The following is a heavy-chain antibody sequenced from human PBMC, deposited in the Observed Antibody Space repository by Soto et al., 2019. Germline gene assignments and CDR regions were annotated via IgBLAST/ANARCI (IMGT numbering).Heavy chain of an antibody. V-gene: IGHV3-33*01. CDR1: GFSLSNFG. D-gene: IGHD5-12*01. CDR2: LWFDGKNK. CDR3: ARNREYSGSGVFFYGMDV. Sequence: QVQLVESGGGVVQPGRSLTLSCAASGFSLSNFGMHWVRQAPGKGLEWVAVLWFDGKNKYYTDSLKGRFTISRDNSKNTLYLQMSSLRAEDTAIYHCARNREYSGSGVFFYGMDVWGQGTAVTFSS. J-gene: IGHJ6*02.